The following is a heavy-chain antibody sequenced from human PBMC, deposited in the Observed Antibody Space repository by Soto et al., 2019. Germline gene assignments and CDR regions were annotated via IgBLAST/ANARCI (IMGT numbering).Heavy chain of an antibody. D-gene: IGHD5-18*01. CDR2: IAYDGSNK. CDR3: AKDIVRYTYGACDY. V-gene: IGHV3-30*18. Sequence: QVQLVESGGAVVQPGKSLRLSCAASGFTFSSYGMYWVRQAPGKGLEWVAAIAYDGSNKYHADSVKGRFTISRDNSKNTLYLQMNRLRVEDTAVYYCAKDIVRYTYGACDYWGQGALVTVSS. CDR1: GFTFSSYG. J-gene: IGHJ4*02.